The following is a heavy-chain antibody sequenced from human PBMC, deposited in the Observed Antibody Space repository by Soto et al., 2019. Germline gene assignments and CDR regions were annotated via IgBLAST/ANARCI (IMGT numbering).Heavy chain of an antibody. CDR3: VRLMGYQLLQGNWFDP. CDR2: IYPGDSDT. D-gene: IGHD2-2*01. CDR1: GYSFTSYW. V-gene: IGHV5-51*01. Sequence: GESLKISCKGSGYSFTSYWIGWVRQMPGKGLEWMGIIYPGDSDTRYSPSFQGQVTISADKSISTAYLQWSSLKASDTAMYYCVRLMGYQLLQGNWFDPWGQGTLVTVSS. J-gene: IGHJ5*02.